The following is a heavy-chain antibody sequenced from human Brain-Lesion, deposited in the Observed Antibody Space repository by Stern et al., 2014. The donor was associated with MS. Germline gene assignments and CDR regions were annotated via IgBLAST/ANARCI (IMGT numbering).Heavy chain of an antibody. CDR2: IFNSGST. D-gene: IGHD2-2*01. CDR3: ARGRVVPGFQYYATDV. Sequence: QVQLVQSGPGLVKPSQTLSLSCTVSGGSISSGGYYWSWLRQPAGKGLEWIGRIFNSGSTSHNPSLQSRVTISIDTSKNQFSLRLNSMTAADTAVYYCARGRVVPGFQYYATDVWGQGTTVIVSS. V-gene: IGHV4-61*02. J-gene: IGHJ6*02. CDR1: GGSISSGGYY.